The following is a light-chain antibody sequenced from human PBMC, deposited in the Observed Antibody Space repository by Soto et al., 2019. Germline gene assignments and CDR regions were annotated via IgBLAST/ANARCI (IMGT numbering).Light chain of an antibody. CDR3: QQYNNWPPVT. V-gene: IGKV3D-15*01. Sequence: EIVLTQSPGTLSLSPGERATLSCRASQTITTLAWYQRKPGQAPRLLIYRVSSRATGVPDRFSGSGSGTEFTLTISSLQSEDFAVYYCQQYNNWPPVTFGHGTKVDIK. CDR1: QTITT. CDR2: RVS. J-gene: IGKJ3*01.